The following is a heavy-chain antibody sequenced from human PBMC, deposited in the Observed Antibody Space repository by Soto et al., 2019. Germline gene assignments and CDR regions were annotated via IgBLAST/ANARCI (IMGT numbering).Heavy chain of an antibody. CDR3: ARETGIAAAGRVVGGMDG. V-gene: IGHV1-46*01. D-gene: IGHD6-13*01. CDR2: INPSGGST. Sequence: ASVKVSCKASGYTFTSYYMHWVRQAPGQGLEWMGIINPSGGSTSYAQKFQGRVTMTRDTSTSTVYMELSSLRSEDTAVYYCARETGIAAAGRVVGGMDGWGQGTTVTVSS. CDR1: GYTFTSYY. J-gene: IGHJ6*02.